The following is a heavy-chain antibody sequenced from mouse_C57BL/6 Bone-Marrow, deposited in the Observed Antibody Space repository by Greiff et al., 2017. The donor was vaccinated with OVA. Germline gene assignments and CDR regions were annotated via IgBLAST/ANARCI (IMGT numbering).Heavy chain of an antibody. D-gene: IGHD1-1*01. CDR3: AREYYGSSYWYFDV. J-gene: IGHJ1*03. V-gene: IGHV1-9*01. CDR2: ILPGSGST. CDR1: GYTFTGYW. Sequence: QVQLQQSGAELMKPGASVKLSCKATGYTFTGYWIEWVKQRPGHGLEWIGEILPGSGSTNYTEKFKGKATFTADTSSNTAYMQLSSLTTEDSAIYYCAREYYGSSYWYFDVWGTGTTVTVSS.